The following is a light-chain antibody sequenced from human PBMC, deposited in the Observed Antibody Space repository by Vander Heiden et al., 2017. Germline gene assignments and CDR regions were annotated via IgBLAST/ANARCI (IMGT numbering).Light chain of an antibody. Sequence: QTVVTPEASFSVSPGGTVTLTCGLSSGSVSTSSYPTWYQQTPGKPQRTLISNTDTRSAGVPDRFSGSILGNKAALTITGAQADDESDYYCVLDMGSGIWVFGGGTKLTVL. CDR3: VLDMGSGIWV. CDR1: SGSVSTSSY. V-gene: IGLV8-61*01. CDR2: NTD. J-gene: IGLJ3*02.